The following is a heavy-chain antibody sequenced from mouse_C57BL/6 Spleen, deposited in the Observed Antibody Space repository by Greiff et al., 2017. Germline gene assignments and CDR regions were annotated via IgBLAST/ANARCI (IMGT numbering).Heavy chain of an antibody. CDR3: ARDRDGDYAMDY. CDR2: ISYDGSN. J-gene: IGHJ4*01. Sequence: DVQLQESGPGLVKPSPSLSLTCSVTGYSITSGYYWNWIRQFPGNKLEWVGYISYDGSNNYNPSLKNRISITRDTSKNQFFLKLNSVTAEDTATYYCARDRDGDYAMDYWGQGTSVTVSS. V-gene: IGHV3-6*01. D-gene: IGHD2-3*01. CDR1: GYSITSGYY.